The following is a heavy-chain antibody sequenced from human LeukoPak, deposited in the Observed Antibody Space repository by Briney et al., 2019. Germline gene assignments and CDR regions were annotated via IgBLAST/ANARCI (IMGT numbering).Heavy chain of an antibody. CDR3: TREVGCVGMSAN. J-gene: IGHJ4*02. CDR2: VRSKASGGAI. V-gene: IGHV3-49*04. CDR1: GFNFGDYA. Sequence: GGSLRLSCTASGFNFGDYAMSWVRQAPGKGLEWVGFVRSKASGGAIEYDPSVDGRFTISRDDSKSVAYLQMTSLKTEDTAAYFCTREVGCVGMSANWGPGTLVTVSS. D-gene: IGHD1-14*01.